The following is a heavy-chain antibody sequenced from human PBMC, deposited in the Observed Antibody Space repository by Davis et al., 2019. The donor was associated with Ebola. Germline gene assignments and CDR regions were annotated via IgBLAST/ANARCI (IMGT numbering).Heavy chain of an antibody. CDR1: GFTFSSYS. CDR3: AREKGPQLALFDY. CDR2: ISSSSSYI. V-gene: IGHV3-21*01. Sequence: GESQKISCAASGFTFSSYSMNWVHQAPGKGLEWVSSISSSSSYIYYADSVKGRFTISRDNAKNSLYLQMNSLRPEDTAVYYCAREKGPQLALFDYWGQGTLVTVSS. D-gene: IGHD6-13*01. J-gene: IGHJ4*02.